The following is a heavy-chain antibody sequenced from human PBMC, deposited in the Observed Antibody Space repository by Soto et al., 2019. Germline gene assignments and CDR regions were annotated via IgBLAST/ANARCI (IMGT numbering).Heavy chain of an antibody. V-gene: IGHV3-23*01. Sequence: HPGGSLRLSCAASGFTFSSYAMSWVRQAPGKGLEWVSAISGSGGSTYYADSVKGRFTISRDNSKNTLYLQMNSLRAEDTAVYYCANGGWLQFEHYFDYWGQGTLVTVSS. CDR1: GFTFSSYA. D-gene: IGHD5-12*01. CDR3: ANGGWLQFEHYFDY. J-gene: IGHJ4*02. CDR2: ISGSGGST.